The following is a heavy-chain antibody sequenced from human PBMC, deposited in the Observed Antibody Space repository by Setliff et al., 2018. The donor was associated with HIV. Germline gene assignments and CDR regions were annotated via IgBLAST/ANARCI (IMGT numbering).Heavy chain of an antibody. Sequence: GASVKVSCKASGDAFNEYYIQWVRQAPGQGLEWMGWINPNSGGTNYAQKFQGRVTMTRNTSISTAFMDLSRLRSDDTAVYYCARDQWYKSSWYGAFDIWGQGTMVTVSS. J-gene: IGHJ3*02. CDR3: ARDQWYKSSWYGAFDI. CDR1: GDAFNEYY. V-gene: IGHV1-2*02. D-gene: IGHD6-13*01. CDR2: INPNSGGT.